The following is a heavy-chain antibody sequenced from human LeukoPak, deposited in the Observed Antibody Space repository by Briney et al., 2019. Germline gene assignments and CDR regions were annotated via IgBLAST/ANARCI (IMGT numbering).Heavy chain of an antibody. CDR2: MNPNSGNT. J-gene: IGHJ4*02. Sequence: ASVKVSCKASGYTFTSYDITWVRQVTGQGLEWMGWMNPNSGNTGYAQKFQGRVTITRNTSISTAYMELSSLRSEDTAVYYCARGSYTYYDFWSGYYPHFDYWGQGTLVTVSS. CDR3: ARGSYTYYDFWSGYYPHFDY. D-gene: IGHD3-3*01. V-gene: IGHV1-8*03. CDR1: GYTFTSYD.